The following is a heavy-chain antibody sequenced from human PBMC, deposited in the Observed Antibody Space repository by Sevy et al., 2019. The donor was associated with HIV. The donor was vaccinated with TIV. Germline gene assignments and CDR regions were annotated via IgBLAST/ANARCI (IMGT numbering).Heavy chain of an antibody. D-gene: IGHD3-10*01. J-gene: IGHJ6*02. Sequence: GGSLRLSCAASGFTFSSYAMHWVRQAPGKGLEWVAVISYDGSNKYYADSVKGRFTISRDNSKNTLYLQMNGLRAEDTAVYYCARDLEMVRGVIITDNFYYYGMDVWGQGTTVTVSS. CDR2: ISYDGSNK. CDR1: GFTFSSYA. V-gene: IGHV3-30-3*01. CDR3: ARDLEMVRGVIITDNFYYYGMDV.